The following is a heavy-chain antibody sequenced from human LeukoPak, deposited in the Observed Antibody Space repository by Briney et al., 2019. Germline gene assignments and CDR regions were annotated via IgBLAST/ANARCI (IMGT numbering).Heavy chain of an antibody. CDR2: LKQDGNEK. CDR1: GFTFSSYW. D-gene: IGHD6-19*01. J-gene: IGHJ4*02. V-gene: IGHV3-7*01. CDR3: ARDAGSGPDDPYED. Sequence: GGSLRLSCAASGFTFSSYWMSWVRQAPGKGLEWVANLKQDGNEKYYVHSVRGRFTISRDNAKNSLYLQMNSLRAEDTAVYYCARDAGSGPDDPYEDWGQVTLVT.